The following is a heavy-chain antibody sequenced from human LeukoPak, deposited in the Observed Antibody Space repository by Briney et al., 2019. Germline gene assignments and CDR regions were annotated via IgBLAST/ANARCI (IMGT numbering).Heavy chain of an antibody. D-gene: IGHD5-18*01. Sequence: SGGSLRLSCAASGFTFSSYAMSWVRQAPGKGLEWVSAISGTGGRTYYADSVKGRFTISRDNSKNTLYLQMNSLNTEDTAVYYCAKDHSSQLWFRRRYYFDYWGQGTLVTVSS. CDR2: ISGTGGRT. V-gene: IGHV3-23*01. J-gene: IGHJ4*02. CDR3: AKDHSSQLWFRRRYYFDY. CDR1: GFTFSSYA.